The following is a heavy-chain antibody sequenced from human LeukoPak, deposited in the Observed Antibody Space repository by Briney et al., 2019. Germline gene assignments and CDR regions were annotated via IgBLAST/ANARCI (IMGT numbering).Heavy chain of an antibody. CDR3: AKDSYVLRFLEWPKVYMDV. J-gene: IGHJ6*03. CDR2: ISGSGGST. V-gene: IGHV3-23*01. D-gene: IGHD3-3*01. CDR1: GFTFSSYA. Sequence: GGSLRLSCAASGFTFSSYAMHWVRQAPGKGLEWVSAISGSGGSTYYADSVKGRFTISRDNSKNTLYLQMNSLRAEDTAVYYCAKDSYVLRFLEWPKVYMDVWGKGTTVTVSS.